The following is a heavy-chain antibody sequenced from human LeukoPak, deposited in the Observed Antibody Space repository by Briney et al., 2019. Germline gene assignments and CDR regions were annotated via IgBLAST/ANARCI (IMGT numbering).Heavy chain of an antibody. CDR3: ARDYCSSTSCLFDY. CDR2: INPNSGDT. Sequence: ASVKVSCKASGYTFTGYHMYWVRQAPGQGLEWMGRINPNSGDTNYAQRFQGRVTMTRDTSISTAYMELSRLRSDDTAVYYCARDYCSSTSCLFDYWGQGTLVTVSS. V-gene: IGHV1-2*06. D-gene: IGHD2-2*01. CDR1: GYTFTGYH. J-gene: IGHJ4*02.